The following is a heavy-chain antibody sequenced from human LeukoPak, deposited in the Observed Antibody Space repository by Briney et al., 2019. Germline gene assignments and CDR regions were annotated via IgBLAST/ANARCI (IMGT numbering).Heavy chain of an antibody. Sequence: SLRFSCAASAFTFDDFPMLWLRPAPGKGLEWVSGLSWNSGSIGYADSVKGRFTISRDNAKNCLYLQMNSLRAEDTSLYYCAKNIQIYSGSARGLDYWGQGTLVTVSS. CDR2: LSWNSGSI. V-gene: IGHV3-9*01. J-gene: IGHJ4*02. CDR3: AKNIQIYSGSARGLDY. D-gene: IGHD1-26*01. CDR1: AFTFDDFP.